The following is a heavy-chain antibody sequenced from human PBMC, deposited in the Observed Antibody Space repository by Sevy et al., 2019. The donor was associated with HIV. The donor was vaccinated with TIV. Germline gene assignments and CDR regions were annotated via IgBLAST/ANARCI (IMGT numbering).Heavy chain of an antibody. CDR1: GYTFTSYR. J-gene: IGHJ4*02. Sequence: ASVKVSCEASGYTFTSYRIYWVRQAPGQGLEWMGWISPLNGDTNYAQKFQGRVTMIMDKSTSTAYMELRSLRSYDTAVYYCARAYCSGGSCYSLAYWGQGALVTVSS. CDR3: ARAYCSGGSCYSLAY. D-gene: IGHD2-15*01. V-gene: IGHV1-18*01. CDR2: ISPLNGDT.